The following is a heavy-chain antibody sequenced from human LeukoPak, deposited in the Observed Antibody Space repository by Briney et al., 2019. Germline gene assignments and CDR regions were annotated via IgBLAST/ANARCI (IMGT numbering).Heavy chain of an antibody. Sequence: GASVKVSCKACGYTFTSYGIRWVRQAPGQGLEWMGWISAYNGNTNYAQKLQGRVTMTTDTSTSTAYMELRSLRSDDTAVYYCARDLQQLVPHYYYGMDGWGQGTTVTVSS. CDR1: GYTFTSYG. V-gene: IGHV1-18*01. J-gene: IGHJ6*02. CDR2: ISAYNGNT. CDR3: ARDLQQLVPHYYYGMDG. D-gene: IGHD6-13*01.